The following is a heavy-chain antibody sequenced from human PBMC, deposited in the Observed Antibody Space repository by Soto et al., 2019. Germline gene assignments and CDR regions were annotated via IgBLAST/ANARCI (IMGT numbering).Heavy chain of an antibody. CDR1: GGSISSYY. J-gene: IGHJ3*02. D-gene: IGHD3-9*01. CDR3: ARDHTHYDILTGYYGLSAFDI. V-gene: IGHV4-59*12. CDR2: IYYSGST. Sequence: ETLSLTCTVSGGSISSYYWSWIRQPPGKGLEWIGYIYYSGSTNYNPSLKSRVTISVDTSKNQFSLKLSSVTAADTAVYYCARDHTHYDILTGYYGLSAFDIWGQGTMVTVSS.